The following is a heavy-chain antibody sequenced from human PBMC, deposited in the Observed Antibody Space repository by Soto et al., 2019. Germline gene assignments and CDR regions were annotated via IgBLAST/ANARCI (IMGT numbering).Heavy chain of an antibody. V-gene: IGHV4-30-4*01. J-gene: IGHJ6*02. CDR1: GGSVNTGDNY. CDR3: AREPLDGMDV. CDR2: IYNTGNT. Sequence: QVQLHQSGPGLVKPSQTLSLECTVIGGSVNTGDNYWSWVRQSPGRGLEWIGYIYNTGNTFYNPALENRVTMSVDASKKQFSLTLSSVTAADTALYFCAREPLDGMDVWGQGTKVTVSS.